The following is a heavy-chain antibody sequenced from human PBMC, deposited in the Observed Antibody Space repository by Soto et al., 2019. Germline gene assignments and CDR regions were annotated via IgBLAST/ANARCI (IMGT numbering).Heavy chain of an antibody. D-gene: IGHD3-10*01. CDR3: AKAGYYYGSGSYYLDY. CDR2: ISYDGSNK. J-gene: IGHJ4*02. CDR1: GFTFSSYG. V-gene: IGHV3-30*18. Sequence: QVQLVESGGGVVQPGRSLRLSCAASGFTFSSYGMHWVRQAPGKGLEWVAVISYDGSNKYYADSVKGRFTISRDNSKNTLYLPMSSLGAEDRAVDYCAKAGYYYGSGSYYLDYWGQGTLVTVSS.